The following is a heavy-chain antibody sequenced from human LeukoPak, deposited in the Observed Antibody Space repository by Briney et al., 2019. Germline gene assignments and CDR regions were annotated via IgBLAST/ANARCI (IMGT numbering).Heavy chain of an antibody. CDR1: GFTFSNYW. CDR2: INKDGSEK. D-gene: IGHD4-17*01. CDR3: ARGGQGDYGYYYGMDV. J-gene: IGHJ6*02. Sequence: PGGSLRLSCAASGFTFSNYWMSWVRQAPGKGLEWVASINKDGSEKFYVDSVKGRFTISRDNAKNSLYLQMNSLRAEDTAVYYCARGGQGDYGYYYGMDVWGQGTTVTVSS. V-gene: IGHV3-7*03.